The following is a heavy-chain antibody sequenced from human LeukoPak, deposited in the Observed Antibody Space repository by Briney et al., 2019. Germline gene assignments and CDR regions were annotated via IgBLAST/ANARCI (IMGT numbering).Heavy chain of an antibody. CDR1: GYTFTGYY. D-gene: IGHD3-3*01. Sequence: ASVKVSCKASGYTFTGYYMHWVRQAPGQGLEWMGWINPNSGGTNYAQKFQGRVTMTRDTSISTAYMELSRLRSDDTAVYYCARDGGSLRFLEWLLKEGEGVDYWGQGTLVTVSS. CDR3: ARDGGSLRFLEWLLKEGEGVDY. J-gene: IGHJ4*02. V-gene: IGHV1-2*02. CDR2: INPNSGGT.